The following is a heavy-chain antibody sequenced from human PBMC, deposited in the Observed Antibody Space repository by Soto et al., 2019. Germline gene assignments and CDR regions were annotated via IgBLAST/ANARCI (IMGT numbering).Heavy chain of an antibody. V-gene: IGHV3-30*03. Sequence: QVQLVESGGGVVQPGRSLRLSCAASGFTFNDYAMYWVRQAPGQGLEWVAMISSDGHHQFYVDNLRGRFTVSRDNSKNTLFLQMNSLRPEDTAVYYCSRGTYYPQSSGLHADYWGPGTVVTVSS. CDR3: SRGTYYPQSSGLHADY. CDR2: ISSDGHHQ. D-gene: IGHD3-22*01. J-gene: IGHJ4*02. CDR1: GFTFNDYA.